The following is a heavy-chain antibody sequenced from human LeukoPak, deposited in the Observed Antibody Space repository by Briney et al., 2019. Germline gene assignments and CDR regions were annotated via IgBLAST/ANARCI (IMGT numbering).Heavy chain of an antibody. Sequence: GGSLRLSCAASGFTFSSYSMNWVRQAPGEGVEWVSSISSSGSFIYYADSVKGRFTISRDNARNSLFLQMNSLRAEDTAVYYCARDLRYCSSASCSENGAFDIWGRGTMVTVSS. J-gene: IGHJ3*02. CDR1: GFTFSSYS. CDR2: ISSSGSFI. CDR3: ARDLRYCSSASCSENGAFDI. D-gene: IGHD2-2*01. V-gene: IGHV3-21*01.